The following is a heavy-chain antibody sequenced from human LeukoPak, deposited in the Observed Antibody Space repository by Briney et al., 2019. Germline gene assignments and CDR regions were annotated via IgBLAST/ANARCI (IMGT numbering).Heavy chain of an antibody. CDR2: ISGSGGST. V-gene: IGHV3-23*01. CDR3: AKADYDFWRGKGGY. D-gene: IGHD3-3*01. J-gene: IGHJ4*02. Sequence: PGGSLRLSCAASGFTFSSYAMSWVRQAPGKGLEWVSAISGSGGSTYYADSVKGRFTISRDNSKNTLYLQMNSLRAEDTAVYYCAKADYDFWRGKGGYWGQGTLVTVSS. CDR1: GFTFSSYA.